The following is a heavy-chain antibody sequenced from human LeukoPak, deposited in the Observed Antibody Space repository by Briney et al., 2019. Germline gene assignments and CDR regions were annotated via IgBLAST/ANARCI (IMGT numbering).Heavy chain of an antibody. CDR1: GGSFSDYF. V-gene: IGHV4-34*01. Sequence: SETLSLTCAVYGGSFSDYFWGWIRQPPGKGLEWIGEINHSGRTYYNTSLKSRVTISVDTSKNQFSLNLSSVTAADTALYYCARYVIVVPAAIHYGMDVWGQGTTVTVSS. D-gene: IGHD2-2*01. CDR3: ARYVIVVPAAIHYGMDV. J-gene: IGHJ6*02. CDR2: INHSGRT.